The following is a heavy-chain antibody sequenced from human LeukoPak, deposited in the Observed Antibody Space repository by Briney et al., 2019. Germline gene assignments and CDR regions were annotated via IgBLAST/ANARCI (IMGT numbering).Heavy chain of an antibody. CDR1: GGSIRSYY. J-gene: IGHJ6*03. D-gene: IGHD2-2*01. CDR2: IYYTGST. CDR3: ARFSAHQLRSGYYYYMDV. Sequence: PSETLSLTCTVSGGSIRSYYWSWVRQPPRKGLEYIGHIYYTGSTDYNPSLKSRVTMSLDTSKNQFSLKLSSVTAADTAVYSCARFSAHQLRSGYYYYMDVWGKGTTVTVSS. V-gene: IGHV4-59*01.